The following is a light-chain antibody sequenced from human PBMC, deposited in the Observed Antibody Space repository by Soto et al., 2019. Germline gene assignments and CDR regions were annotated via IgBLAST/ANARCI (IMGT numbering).Light chain of an antibody. CDR1: QSISSW. J-gene: IGKJ4*01. CDR3: QQYNSYSPLT. V-gene: IGKV1-5*01. Sequence: DIQMTQSPSTLSGSVGDRVTITCRASQSISSWLAWYRQKPGKAPKLLIYDASSLESGVPSRFSGSGSGTEFTLTISSLQPDDFATYYCQQYNSYSPLTFGGGTKVDI. CDR2: DAS.